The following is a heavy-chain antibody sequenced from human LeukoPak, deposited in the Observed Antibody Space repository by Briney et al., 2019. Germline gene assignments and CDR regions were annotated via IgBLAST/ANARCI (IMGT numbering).Heavy chain of an antibody. J-gene: IGHJ3*02. Sequence: PSETLSLTCTVSGGSISSSSYYWGWIRQPPGKGLEWIGSIYYSGSTYYNPSLKSRVTISVDTSKNQFSLKLSSVTAADTAVYYSARHGYCSSTSCPGDAFDIWGQGTMVTVSS. CDR1: GGSISSSSYY. D-gene: IGHD2-2*03. V-gene: IGHV4-39*01. CDR3: ARHGYCSSTSCPGDAFDI. CDR2: IYYSGST.